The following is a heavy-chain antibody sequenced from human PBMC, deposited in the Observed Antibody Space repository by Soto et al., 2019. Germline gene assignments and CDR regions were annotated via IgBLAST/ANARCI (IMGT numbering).Heavy chain of an antibody. D-gene: IGHD4-17*01. CDR1: GFTFSNAW. V-gene: IGHV3-15*01. Sequence: EVQLVESGGGLVKPGGSLRLSCAASGFTFSNAWMSWVRQAPGKGLEWVGRIKSKTDGGTTDYAAPVKGRFTISRDDSKNPLYLQMNSLKTEDTAVYYCTTEKNYGDYYRDYMDVWGKGTTVTVSS. J-gene: IGHJ6*03. CDR2: IKSKTDGGTT. CDR3: TTEKNYGDYYRDYMDV.